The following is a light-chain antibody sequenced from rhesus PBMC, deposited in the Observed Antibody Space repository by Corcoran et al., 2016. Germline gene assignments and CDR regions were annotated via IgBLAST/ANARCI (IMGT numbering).Light chain of an antibody. CDR3: CSYTTSSTYI. CDR1: SSDIGGYNY. Sequence: QSAPTQPPSVSGSPGQSVTISCTGTSSDIGGYNYVSWYQLHPGKAPKLMIYGVSNRPSGVSDRFSGSKSGNTASLTISGLQAEYEADYFCCSYTTSSTYIFGAGTRLTVL. J-gene: IGLJ1*01. CDR2: GVS. V-gene: IGLV2S7*01.